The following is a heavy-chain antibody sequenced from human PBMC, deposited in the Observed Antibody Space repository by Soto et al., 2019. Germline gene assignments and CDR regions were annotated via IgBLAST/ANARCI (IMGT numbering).Heavy chain of an antibody. Sequence: GGSLRLSCAASGFTFSSYGMHWVRQAPGKGLEWVAVISYDGSNKYYADSVKGRFTISRDNSKNTLYLQMNSLRAEDTAVYYCAKDTALSGYPEYWGQGTLVTVSS. CDR3: AKDTALSGYPEY. J-gene: IGHJ4*02. CDR1: GFTFSSYG. D-gene: IGHD3-22*01. CDR2: ISYDGSNK. V-gene: IGHV3-30*18.